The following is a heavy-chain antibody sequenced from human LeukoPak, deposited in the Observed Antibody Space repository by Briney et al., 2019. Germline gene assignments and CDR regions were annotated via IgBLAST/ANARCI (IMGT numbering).Heavy chain of an antibody. J-gene: IGHJ4*02. D-gene: IGHD5-18*01. CDR3: ARARTGGYSYGQTFDY. CDR2: INPNSGGT. CDR1: GYTFTGYY. V-gene: IGHV1-2*06. Sequence: ASVKVSCRASGYTFTGYYMHWVRQAPGQGLEWMGRINPNSGGTNYAQKFQGRVTMTRDTSISTAYMELSRLRSDDTAVYYCARARTGGYSYGQTFDYWGQGTLVTVSS.